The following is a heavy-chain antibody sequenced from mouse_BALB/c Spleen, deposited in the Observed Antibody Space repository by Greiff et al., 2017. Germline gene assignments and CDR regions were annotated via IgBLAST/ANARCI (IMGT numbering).Heavy chain of an antibody. V-gene: IGHV14-3*02. CDR3: VFYGNEGFAY. J-gene: IGHJ3*01. Sequence: VHVKQSGAELVKPGASVKLSCTASGFNIKDTYMHWVKQRPEQGLEWIGRIDPANGNTKYDPKFQGKATITADTSSNTAYLQLSSLTSEDTAVYYCVFYGNEGFAYWGQGTLVTVSA. CDR1: GFNIKDTY. CDR2: IDPANGNT. D-gene: IGHD2-1*01.